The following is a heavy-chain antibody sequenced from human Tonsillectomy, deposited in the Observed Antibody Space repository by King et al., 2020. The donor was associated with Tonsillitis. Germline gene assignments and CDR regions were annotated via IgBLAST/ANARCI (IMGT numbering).Heavy chain of an antibody. CDR2: VYTGGGTT. J-gene: IGHJ4*02. CDR1: GFTFSTFA. CDR3: ARDRGLWQFAN. D-gene: IGHD3-10*01. Sequence: VQMVESGGGLVQPGGSLRLSCAASGFTFSTFAMKWVRQAPEKRLERVSVVYTGGGTTYADSLKGRFTITREDSKNTLYLKMNSLRVEDTAVYYFARDRGLWQFANWGQGTPVTVSS. V-gene: IGHV3-23*03.